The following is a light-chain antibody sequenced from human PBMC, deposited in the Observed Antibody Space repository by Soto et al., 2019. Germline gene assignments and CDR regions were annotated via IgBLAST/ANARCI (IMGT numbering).Light chain of an antibody. CDR3: SSYTRNSTLV. J-gene: IGLJ2*01. Sequence: QSVLTQPASVSGSPGQSITISCTGTSSDVGGYNYVSWYQQHPGKAPKLMIYEVSNRPSAVSNRFSGSKSGNTASLTISGLQAEDEADYYCSSYTRNSTLVFGGGTKLTVL. CDR1: SSDVGGYNY. V-gene: IGLV2-14*01. CDR2: EVS.